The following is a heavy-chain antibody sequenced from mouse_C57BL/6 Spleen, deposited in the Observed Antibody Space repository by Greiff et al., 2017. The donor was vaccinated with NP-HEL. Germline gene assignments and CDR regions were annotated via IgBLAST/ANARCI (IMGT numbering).Heavy chain of an antibody. CDR2: IWSGGST. V-gene: IGHV2-2*01. CDR3: ARNANGGGYYFDY. D-gene: IGHD6-1*01. CDR1: GFSLTSYG. Sequence: VKLMESGPGLVQPSQSLSITCTVSGFSLTSYGVHWVRQSPGKGLEWLGVIWSGGSTDYNAAFISRLSISKDNSKSQVFSKMNSLQADDTAIYYCARNANGGGYYFDYWGQGTTLTVSS. J-gene: IGHJ2*01.